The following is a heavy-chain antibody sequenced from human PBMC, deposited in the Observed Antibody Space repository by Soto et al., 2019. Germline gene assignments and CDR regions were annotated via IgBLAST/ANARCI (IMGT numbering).Heavy chain of an antibody. Sequence: SETLSLTCTVSGGSITNFYWSWIRQPPGKRLEWMGYISHSGITNYNPSLKSRITISVDTSKDQFSLKLNSVTAADAAVYYCARDLRGYSYGYDAFDIWGQGTTVTV. V-gene: IGHV4-59*01. CDR3: ARDLRGYSYGYDAFDI. J-gene: IGHJ3*02. CDR2: ISHSGIT. CDR1: GGSITNFY. D-gene: IGHD5-18*01.